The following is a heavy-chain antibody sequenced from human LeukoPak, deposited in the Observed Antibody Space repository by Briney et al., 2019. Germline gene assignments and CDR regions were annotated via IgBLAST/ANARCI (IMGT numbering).Heavy chain of an antibody. CDR2: IKSNADGGTT. V-gene: IGHV3-15*01. CDR3: AKANCTNGVCYPDY. Sequence: AGGSLRLSCAASGFTFSKAWMSWVRQATGKGLEWLGRIKSNADGGTTDYAAPVQGRITISRDDSQNTLYLQLDSLKAEDTAVYYCAKANCTNGVCYPDYWGQGTLVTVSS. CDR1: GFTFSKAW. D-gene: IGHD2-8*01. J-gene: IGHJ4*02.